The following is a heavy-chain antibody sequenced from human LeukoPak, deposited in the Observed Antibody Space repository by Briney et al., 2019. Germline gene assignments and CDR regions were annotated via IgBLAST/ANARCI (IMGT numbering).Heavy chain of an antibody. CDR2: VYYSGCT. D-gene: IGHD3-22*01. Sequence: PSETLSLTCTVSGGSVSSGSYYWSWIRQPPGKGLEWIGYVYYSGCTNYNPSLKSRVTISVDTSKNQFSLKLRSVTAADTAVYYCVREAATDYYDSSGYYRQTEVFDAWGQGTMVTVSS. V-gene: IGHV4-61*01. CDR1: GGSVSSGSYY. CDR3: VREAATDYYDSSGYYRQTEVFDA. J-gene: IGHJ3*01.